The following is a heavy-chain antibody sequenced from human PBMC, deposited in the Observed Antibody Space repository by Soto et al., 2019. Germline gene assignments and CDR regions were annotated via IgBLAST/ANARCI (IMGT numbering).Heavy chain of an antibody. CDR1: GFTFSSYS. V-gene: IGHV3-21*01. D-gene: IGHD3-16*01. Sequence: GGSLRLSCAASGFTFSSYSMNWVRQAPGKGLEWVSSISSSSSYIYYADSVKGRFTISRDNAKNSLYLQMNSLRAEDTAVYYCARGGDLVAFDIWGQGTMVTVSS. J-gene: IGHJ3*02. CDR2: ISSSSSYI. CDR3: ARGGDLVAFDI.